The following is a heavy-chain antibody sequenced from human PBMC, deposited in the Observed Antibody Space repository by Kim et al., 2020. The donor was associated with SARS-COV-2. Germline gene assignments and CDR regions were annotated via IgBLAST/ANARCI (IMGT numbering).Heavy chain of an antibody. CDR2: MNPNSGNT. J-gene: IGHJ5*02. CDR3: ARRKPVRGVMSGWFDP. CDR1: GYTFTSYD. V-gene: IGHV1-8*01. D-gene: IGHD3-10*01. Sequence: ASVKVSCKASGYTFTSYDINWVRQATGQGLEWMGWMNPNSGNTGYAQKFQGRVTMTRNTSISTAYMELSSLRSEDTAVYYCARRKPVRGVMSGWFDPWGQGTLVTVSS.